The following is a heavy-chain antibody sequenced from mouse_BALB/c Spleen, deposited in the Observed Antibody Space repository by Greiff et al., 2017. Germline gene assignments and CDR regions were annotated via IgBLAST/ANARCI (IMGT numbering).Heavy chain of an antibody. CDR1: GFTFSSYT. V-gene: IGHV5-12-2*01. J-gene: IGHJ2*01. Sequence: EVQVVESGGGLVQPGGSLKLSCAASGFTFSSYTMSWVRQTPEKRLEWVAYISNGGGSTYYPDTVKGRFTISRDNAKNTLYLQMSSLKSEDTAMYYCARQLGIYYFDDWGQGTTLTVSS. CDR3: ARQLGIYYFDD. CDR2: ISNGGGST. D-gene: IGHD4-1*01.